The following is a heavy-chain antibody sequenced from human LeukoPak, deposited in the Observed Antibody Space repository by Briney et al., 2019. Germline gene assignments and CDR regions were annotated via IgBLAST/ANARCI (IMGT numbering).Heavy chain of an antibody. CDR1: GFTFSSYW. Sequence: GGSLRLSCAASGFTFSSYWMHWVRQAPGKGLVWVSRVNSDGSSTTYADSVKGRFTISGDNSKNTLYLQMNSLRVEDTAVYYCARGQGDYDFDYWGQGTLVTVYS. J-gene: IGHJ4*02. D-gene: IGHD4-17*01. CDR2: VNSDGSST. CDR3: ARGQGDYDFDY. V-gene: IGHV3-74*01.